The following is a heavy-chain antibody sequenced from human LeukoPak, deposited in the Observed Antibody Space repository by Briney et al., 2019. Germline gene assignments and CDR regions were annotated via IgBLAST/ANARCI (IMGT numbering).Heavy chain of an antibody. CDR3: AKDSWGSG. V-gene: IGHV3-30*18. Sequence: GGSLRLSCAASGFTFSSYGMHWVRQAPGKGLEWVAVISYDGSNKYYADSVKGRFTISRDNSRNTLYLQMNSLRAEDTAVYYCAKDSWGSGGGQGTLVTVSS. CDR2: ISYDGSNK. D-gene: IGHD7-27*01. J-gene: IGHJ4*02. CDR1: GFTFSSYG.